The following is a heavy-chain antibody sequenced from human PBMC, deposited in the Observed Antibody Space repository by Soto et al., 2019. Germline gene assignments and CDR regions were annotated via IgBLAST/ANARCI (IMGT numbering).Heavy chain of an antibody. D-gene: IGHD3-16*01. CDR3: TKALAPIYNYDKIDY. Sequence: LRLSCAASGFTFRNYAMNWVRQAPGKGLEWVSSISNSVDSRYYADSVKGRFSISRDNSRNTLYLQMNSLRAEDTAVYYCTKALAPIYNYDKIDYWGRGTLVTGSS. CDR1: GFTFRNYA. J-gene: IGHJ4*02. CDR2: ISNSVDSR. V-gene: IGHV3-23*01.